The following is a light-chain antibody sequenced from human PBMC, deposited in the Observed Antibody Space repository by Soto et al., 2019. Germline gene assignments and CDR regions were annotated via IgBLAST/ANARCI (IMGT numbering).Light chain of an antibody. CDR2: GAS. CDR1: QSVSSSY. Sequence: ENVSTQSPGTLSLSPEERATLPCRASQSVSSSYLAWYQQKPGQAPRLLIYGASTRATGIPDRFSGSGSGTDFTLTISRLEPEDSAVYYCQQYGSSPTWTFGQGTKVDIK. J-gene: IGKJ1*01. V-gene: IGKV3-20*01. CDR3: QQYGSSPTWT.